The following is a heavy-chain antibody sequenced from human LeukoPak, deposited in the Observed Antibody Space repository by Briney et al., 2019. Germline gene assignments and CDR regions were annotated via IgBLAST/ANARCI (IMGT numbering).Heavy chain of an antibody. CDR1: GGSFRGYY. CDR2: INHSGST. V-gene: IGHV4-34*01. J-gene: IGHJ4*02. D-gene: IGHD6-6*01. CDR3: AKDAEIEYRSSSDY. Sequence: PSETLSLTCAAYGGSFRGYYWTWIRQPPGKGLEWIGEINHSGSTNYNPSLKSRVTISVDTSKKQFSLKLSSVTAADTAVYYCAKDAEIEYRSSSDYWGQGTLVTVSS.